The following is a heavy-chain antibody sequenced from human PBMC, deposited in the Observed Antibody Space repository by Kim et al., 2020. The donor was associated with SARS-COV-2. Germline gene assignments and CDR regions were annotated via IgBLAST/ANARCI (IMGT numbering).Heavy chain of an antibody. V-gene: IGHV3-30*04. Sequence: GGSLRLSCAASGFTFSSYAMHWVRQAPGKGLEWVAVISYDGSNKYYADSVKGRFTISRDNSKNTLYLQMNSLRAEDTAVYYCARRPDSGYDLWGYYYYG. CDR2: ISYDGSNK. CDR1: GFTFSSYA. J-gene: IGHJ6*01. CDR3: ARRPDSGYDLWGYYYYG. D-gene: IGHD5-12*01.